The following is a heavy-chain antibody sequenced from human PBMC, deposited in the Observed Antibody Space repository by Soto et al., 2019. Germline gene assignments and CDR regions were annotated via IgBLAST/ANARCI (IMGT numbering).Heavy chain of an antibody. CDR3: ARDNLQQLVRLGLFPDY. CDR2: ISAYNGNT. V-gene: IGHV1-18*01. D-gene: IGHD6-13*01. CDR1: GYTFTSYG. J-gene: IGHJ4*02. Sequence: ASVKVSCKASGYTFTSYGISWVRQAPGQGLEWMGWISAYNGNTNYAQKLQGRVTMTTDTSTSTAYMELRSLRSDDTAVYYCARDNLQQLVRLGLFPDYWGQGTLVTVSS.